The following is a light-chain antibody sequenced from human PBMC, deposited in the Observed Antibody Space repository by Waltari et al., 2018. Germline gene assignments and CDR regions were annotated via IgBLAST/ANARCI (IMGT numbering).Light chain of an antibody. CDR2: DVS. J-gene: IGLJ2*01. Sequence: QSALTQPASVSGSPGQSITISCTGPSSDVGAYNYVSWYQQHPGKVPNLIIYDVSHRPSGVSFRFSGSKSDNTASLTISGLQAEDEADYYCISYTTSDTMIFGGGTKLTVL. CDR3: ISYTTSDTMI. CDR1: SSDVGAYNY. V-gene: IGLV2-14*03.